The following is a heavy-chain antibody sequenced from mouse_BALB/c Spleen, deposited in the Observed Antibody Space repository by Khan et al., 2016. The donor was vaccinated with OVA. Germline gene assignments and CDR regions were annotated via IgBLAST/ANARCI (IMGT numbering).Heavy chain of an antibody. V-gene: IGHV1-77*01. CDR2: IYPGRNNT. J-gene: IGHJ3*01. CDR1: GYTFTDYN. CDR3: AREWGAGCPY. Sequence: QVQLQQSGAELARPGASVKLSCKASGYTFTDYNINWVKQRTGQGLEWIGEIYPGRNNTYINDKFKGKATPTADQSYSTAYMQLSSLTSEDSAGYFCAREWGAGCPYWGQGTLVTVSA.